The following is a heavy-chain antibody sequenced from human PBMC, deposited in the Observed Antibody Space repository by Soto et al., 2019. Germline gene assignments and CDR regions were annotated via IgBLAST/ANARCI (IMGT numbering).Heavy chain of an antibody. Sequence: GGSLRLSCAASDFTVSTNYMSWVRQAAGKGLEWVSIIYAGGNTYYADSVKGRFTISRDNSKNPLYLQMNSLRGEDTAVYYCASEQQLGPVWGQGTLVTVSS. CDR3: ASEQQLGPV. D-gene: IGHD6-13*01. J-gene: IGHJ4*02. V-gene: IGHV3-53*05. CDR2: IYAGGNT. CDR1: DFTVSTNY.